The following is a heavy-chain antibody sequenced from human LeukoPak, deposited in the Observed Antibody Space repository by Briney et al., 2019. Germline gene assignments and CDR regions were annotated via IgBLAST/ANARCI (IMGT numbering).Heavy chain of an antibody. J-gene: IGHJ4*02. CDR3: AKDLRWGLDS. Sequence: GGSLRLSCAASGFTFSNFAMSWVRQTPGTGLAWLSAISPDGNYIYYADSVKGRFTISRDNSKNMMYLQMNSLRVEDTAIYYCAKDLRWGLDSWGQGTLITVSS. D-gene: IGHD3-16*01. CDR2: ISPDGNYI. CDR1: GFTFSNFA. V-gene: IGHV3-23*01.